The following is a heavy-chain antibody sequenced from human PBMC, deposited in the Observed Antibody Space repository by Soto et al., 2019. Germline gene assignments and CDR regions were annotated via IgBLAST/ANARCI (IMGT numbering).Heavy chain of an antibody. Sequence: SETLSLTCAVYGGSFSGYYWSWIRQPPGKGLEWIGEINHSGSTNYNPSLKSRVTISVDTSKNQFSLKLSSVTAADTAVYYCASLVNYDSSGPNYWSQGTLVTVSS. D-gene: IGHD3-22*01. CDR1: GGSFSGYY. CDR3: ASLVNYDSSGPNY. V-gene: IGHV4-34*01. CDR2: INHSGST. J-gene: IGHJ4*02.